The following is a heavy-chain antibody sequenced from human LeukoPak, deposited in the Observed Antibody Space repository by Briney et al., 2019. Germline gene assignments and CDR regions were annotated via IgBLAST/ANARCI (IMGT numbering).Heavy chain of an antibody. CDR1: GYSISSGYY. CDR3: ARGSDFWSGYHLDY. Sequence: SXXLSLTCTVSGYSISSGYYWGWIRPPPGKGLEWIGSIYHSGSTYYNPSLKSRVTISVYTSKNQFSLKLSSVTAADTAVYYCARGSDFWSGYHLDYWGQGTLVTVSS. J-gene: IGHJ4*02. V-gene: IGHV4-38-2*02. D-gene: IGHD3-3*01. CDR2: IYHSGST.